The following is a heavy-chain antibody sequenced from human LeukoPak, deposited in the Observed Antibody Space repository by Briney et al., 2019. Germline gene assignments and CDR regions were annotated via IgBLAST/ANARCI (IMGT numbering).Heavy chain of an antibody. D-gene: IGHD3-3*01. V-gene: IGHV4-59*11. CDR1: GGSITSHY. J-gene: IGHJ6*03. CDR3: ARYIRSGDYYMDV. Sequence: SETLSLTCSVSGGSITSHYWSWLRQPPGKGLEWIGYIYYTGSTTYNPSLKSRATISIDTSENQVSLKLSSVTAADTALYYCARYIRSGDYYMDVWGKGTTVTVSS. CDR2: IYYTGST.